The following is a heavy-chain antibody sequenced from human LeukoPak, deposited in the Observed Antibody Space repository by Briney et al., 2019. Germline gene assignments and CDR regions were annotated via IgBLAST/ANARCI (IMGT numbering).Heavy chain of an antibody. Sequence: SQTLSLTCTVSGGSTSSYYWSWARHPAGKGLGWSGGIYTSGRPNDNPSLKSLVTISVDKSKIHFSLTLSSVTAADTAVYYGARDYGTYCSGGSCSGSYYYYMDVWGKGTTVTVSS. V-gene: IGHV4-4*07. CDR1: GGSTSSYY. J-gene: IGHJ6*03. CDR2: IYTSGRP. D-gene: IGHD2-15*01. CDR3: ARDYGTYCSGGSCSGSYYYYMDV.